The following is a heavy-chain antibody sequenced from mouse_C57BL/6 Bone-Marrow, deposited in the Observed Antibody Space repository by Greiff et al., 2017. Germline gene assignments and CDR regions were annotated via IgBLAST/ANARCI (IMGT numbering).Heavy chain of an antibody. V-gene: IGHV1-69*01. CDR2: IDPSDSYT. D-gene: IGHD1-1*01. J-gene: IGHJ4*01. Sequence: VQLQQPGAELVMPGASVKLSCKASGYTFTSYWMHWVKQRPGQGLEWIGEIDPSDSYTNYNQKFKDKSTLTVDKSSSTAYMQLSSLTSEDSAVYYCARRYYGSSWAMDYWGQGTSVTVSS. CDR3: ARRYYGSSWAMDY. CDR1: GYTFTSYW.